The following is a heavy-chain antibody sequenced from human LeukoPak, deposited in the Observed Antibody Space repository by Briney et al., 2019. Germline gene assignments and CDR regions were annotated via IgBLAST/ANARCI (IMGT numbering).Heavy chain of an antibody. CDR2: IYPGDSDT. J-gene: IGHJ4*02. CDR1: GYSFTSYW. CDR3: ARHDSWNYGY. Sequence: GESLQISCQGSGYSFTSYWIGWGRPMPGKGLEWMGIIYPGDSDTRYSPSFQGQVTISADKSISTAYLQWSSLKASDTAMYYCARHDSWNYGYWGQGTLVTVSS. V-gene: IGHV5-51*01. D-gene: IGHD1-7*01.